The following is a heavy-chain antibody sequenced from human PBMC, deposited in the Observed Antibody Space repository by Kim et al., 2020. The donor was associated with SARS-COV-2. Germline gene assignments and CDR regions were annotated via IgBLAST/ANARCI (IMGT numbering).Heavy chain of an antibody. CDR1: GGSFSGYY. CDR2: INNSGST. D-gene: IGHD2-2*02. Sequence: SETLSLTCAVYGGSFSGYYWSWIRQPPGKGLEWIGEINNSGSTNYNPSLKSRVTISVDTSKNQFSLKLSSVTAADTAVYYCARGLVVPAAIQNYFDYWGQGTLVTVSS. CDR3: ARGLVVPAAIQNYFDY. V-gene: IGHV4-34*01. J-gene: IGHJ4*02.